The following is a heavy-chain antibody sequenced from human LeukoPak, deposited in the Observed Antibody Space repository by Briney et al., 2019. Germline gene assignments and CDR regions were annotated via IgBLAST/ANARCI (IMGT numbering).Heavy chain of an antibody. CDR3: AKPHVGVPNYGMDV. V-gene: IGHV3-23*01. CDR1: GFTFSGYA. CDR2: ISGSGGST. J-gene: IGHJ6*02. Sequence: GGSLRLSCAASGFTFSGYAMSWVRQAPGKGLEWVSAISGSGGSTYYADSVKGRFTISRDNSKNTLYLQMNSLRAEDTAVYYCAKPHVGVPNYGMDVWGQGTTVTVSS. D-gene: IGHD3-3*01.